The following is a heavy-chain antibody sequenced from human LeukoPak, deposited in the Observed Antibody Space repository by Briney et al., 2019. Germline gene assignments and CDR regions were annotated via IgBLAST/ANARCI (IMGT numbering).Heavy chain of an antibody. CDR2: ISAYNGNT. D-gene: IGHD1-26*01. CDR1: GYTFTSYG. V-gene: IGHV1-18*01. Sequence: ASVKVSCKASGYTFTSYGISWVRQAPGQGLEWMGWISAYNGNTNYAQKLQGRVTMTTDTSTSTAYMELRSLRSDDTAVYYCARDQQWELPRLQNWFDPWGQGTLVTVSS. CDR3: ARDQQWELPRLQNWFDP. J-gene: IGHJ5*02.